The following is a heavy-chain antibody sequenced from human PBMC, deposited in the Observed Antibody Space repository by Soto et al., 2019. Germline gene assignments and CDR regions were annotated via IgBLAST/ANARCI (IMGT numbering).Heavy chain of an antibody. Sequence: QVQLVESGGGVVQPGRSLRLSCAASGFAFSTYGMHWVRQAPGKGLEWVAVTTSDGARINYADSVKGRFTISRDNSRTTLYLQMNSLRIDDTAVYYCARKNPGREGERPDYWGQGTLVTVSS. J-gene: IGHJ4*02. V-gene: IGHV3-30*03. CDR3: ARKNPGREGERPDY. D-gene: IGHD3-16*01. CDR1: GFAFSTYG. CDR2: TTSDGARI.